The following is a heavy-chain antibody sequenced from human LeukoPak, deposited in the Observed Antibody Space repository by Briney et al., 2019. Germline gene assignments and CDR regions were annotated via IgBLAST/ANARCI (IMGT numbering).Heavy chain of an antibody. CDR1: GFTSSSYA. J-gene: IGHJ4*02. CDR3: AKVGSWRYFDY. D-gene: IGHD6-13*01. V-gene: IGHV3-23*01. CDR2: ISGSGGST. Sequence: GGSLRLSCAASGFTSSSYATSGVRHAPGKGREWVSAISGSGGSTYYADSVKGRFTISRDNSKNTLYLQMNSLRAEDTAVYYCAKVGSWRYFDYWGQGTLVTVSS.